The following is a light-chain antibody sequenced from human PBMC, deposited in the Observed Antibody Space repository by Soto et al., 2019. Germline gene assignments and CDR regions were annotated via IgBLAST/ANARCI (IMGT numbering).Light chain of an antibody. V-gene: IGLV1-40*01. Sequence: QSVLSQPPSVSGAPGQRVTISCTGSSSNIGADYDVHWYQFLPGTAPKLLIYNNDNRPSGVPDRFSGSKSGTSASLAFTGLQAEDEADYYCQSYDSSLSGSYVFGTGTKVTVL. CDR3: QSYDSSLSGSYV. J-gene: IGLJ1*01. CDR1: SSNIGADYD. CDR2: NND.